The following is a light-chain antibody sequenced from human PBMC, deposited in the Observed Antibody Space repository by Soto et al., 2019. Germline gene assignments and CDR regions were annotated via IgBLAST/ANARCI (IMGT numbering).Light chain of an antibody. CDR1: QPVSSSY. V-gene: IGKV3-20*01. CDR3: HECRISTWP. Sequence: EIVLTQSPGTLSLSPWERATLSCRASQPVSSSYLAWYQQKPGQTPRLIIYGASTRATGIPDRFSGSGSGRDVPLTISRLERRDFAVYYYHECRISTWPFGQRTKLEIK. CDR2: GAS. J-gene: IGKJ1*01.